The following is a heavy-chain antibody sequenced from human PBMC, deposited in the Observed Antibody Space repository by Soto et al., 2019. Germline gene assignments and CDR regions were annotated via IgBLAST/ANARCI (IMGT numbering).Heavy chain of an antibody. CDR1: GGSVSSNSYS. J-gene: IGHJ3*02. CDR3: ARRYGSAFDI. CDR2: IYYSGST. D-gene: IGHD3-10*01. Sequence: PSETLSLTCTVSGGSVSSNSYSWGWIRQPPGKGLEWIGYIYYSGSTNYNPSLKSRVTISVDTSKNQFSLKLSSVTAADTAVYYCARRYGSAFDIWGQGTMVTVSS. V-gene: IGHV4-61*01.